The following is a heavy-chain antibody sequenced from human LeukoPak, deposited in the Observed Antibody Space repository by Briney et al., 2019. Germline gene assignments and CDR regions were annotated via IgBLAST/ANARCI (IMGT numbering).Heavy chain of an antibody. Sequence: PSETLSLTCTVSGGSISSYYWSWIRQPPGKGLEWIGYIYYSGSTNYNPSLKSRVTISVDTSKNQFSLKLSSVTAADTAVYYCARSQAGLRYFDWPFDYWGQGTLVTVSS. CDR1: GGSISSYY. V-gene: IGHV4-59*01. CDR2: IYYSGST. D-gene: IGHD3-9*01. CDR3: ARSQAGLRYFDWPFDY. J-gene: IGHJ4*02.